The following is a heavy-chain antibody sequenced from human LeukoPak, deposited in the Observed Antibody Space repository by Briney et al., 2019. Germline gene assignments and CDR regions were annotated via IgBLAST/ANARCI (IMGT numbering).Heavy chain of an antibody. CDR1: GGSISLYY. V-gene: IGHV4-59*01. J-gene: IGHJ4*02. Sequence: SETLSLTCTVSGGSISLYYWIWLRQPPGKGLEGIGYFYDTRSPKYNPTLERRVTISVDMSRNQFSLTLTSVTAADTAVYYCARGRGSLTYWGQGTLATVSS. CDR3: ARGRGSLTY. CDR2: FYDTRSP. D-gene: IGHD3-10*01.